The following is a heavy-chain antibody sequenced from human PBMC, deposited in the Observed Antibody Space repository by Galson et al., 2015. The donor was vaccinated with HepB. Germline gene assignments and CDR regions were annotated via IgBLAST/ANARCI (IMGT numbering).Heavy chain of an antibody. V-gene: IGHV3-30*02. CDR2: IPFGESNE. CDR1: GFTFSSYD. CDR3: AKEGIYYDSSGRRTPFFDY. D-gene: IGHD3-22*01. J-gene: IGHJ4*02. Sequence: SLRLSCAASGFTFSSYDMHWVRQPPGRGLEWVAIIPFGESNEYHADSVKGRFIIPRDNSKNTLYLQMNSLRPEDTAVYFCAKEGIYYDSSGRRTPFFDYWGQGTLVTVSS.